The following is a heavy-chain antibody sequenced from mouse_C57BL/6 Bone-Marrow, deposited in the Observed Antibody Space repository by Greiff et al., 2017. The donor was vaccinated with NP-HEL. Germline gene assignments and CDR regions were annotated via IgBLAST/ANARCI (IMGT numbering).Heavy chain of an antibody. CDR2: INYDGSST. V-gene: IGHV5-16*01. J-gene: IGHJ4*01. Sequence: EVKLVESEGGLVHPGSSMKLSCTASGFTFSDYYMAWVRQVPEKGLEWVANINYDGSSTYYLDSLKSRFIISRDNAKNILYLQMSSLKSEDTATYYCARAPSQLSPYAMDYWGQGTSVTVSS. CDR1: GFTFSDYY. D-gene: IGHD3-2*02. CDR3: ARAPSQLSPYAMDY.